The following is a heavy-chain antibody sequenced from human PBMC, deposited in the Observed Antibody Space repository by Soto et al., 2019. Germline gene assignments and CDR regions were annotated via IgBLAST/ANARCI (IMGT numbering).Heavy chain of an antibody. CDR2: ISYDGSNK. D-gene: IGHD3-16*01. J-gene: IGHJ2*01. Sequence: GGSLRLSCAASGFTFSSYAMHWVRQAPGKGLEWVAVISYDGSNKYYADSVKGRFTISRDNSKNTLYLQMNSLRAEDTAVYYCARAVMQRRLRFDLWGRGTLVTVSS. V-gene: IGHV3-30-3*01. CDR1: GFTFSSYA. CDR3: ARAVMQRRLRFDL.